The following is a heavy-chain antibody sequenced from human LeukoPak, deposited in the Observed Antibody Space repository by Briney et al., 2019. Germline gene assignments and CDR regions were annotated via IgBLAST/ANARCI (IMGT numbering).Heavy chain of an antibody. Sequence: PGGSLRLSCAASGFTFSSYAMSWVRQAPGKGLEWVSGICGSGGSTYYADSVKGRFTISRDNSKNTLYLQMNSLRAEDTAVYYCAKGEAFMTTASLPHVAFDIWGQGTMVTVST. V-gene: IGHV3-23*01. CDR1: GFTFSSYA. D-gene: IGHD4-17*01. J-gene: IGHJ3*02. CDR2: ICGSGGST. CDR3: AKGEAFMTTASLPHVAFDI.